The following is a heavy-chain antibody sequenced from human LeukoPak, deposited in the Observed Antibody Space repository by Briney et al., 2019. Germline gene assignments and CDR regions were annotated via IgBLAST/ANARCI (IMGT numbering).Heavy chain of an antibody. CDR3: ARESGKFDY. J-gene: IGHJ4*02. CDR2: ISGDGVST. V-gene: IGHV3-43*02. CDR1: GLXIADFA. Sequence: PGGSLRLSCVASGLXIADFAIHWVRQAPGKGLGWVSLISGDGVSTFYADSVKGRFSISRDNSKNSLSLEMNSLRTEDTAMYYCARESGKFDYWGQGTLVAVSS.